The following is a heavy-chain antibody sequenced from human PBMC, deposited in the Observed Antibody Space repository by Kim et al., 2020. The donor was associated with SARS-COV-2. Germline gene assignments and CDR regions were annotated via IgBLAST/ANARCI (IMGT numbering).Heavy chain of an antibody. D-gene: IGHD4-17*01. CDR2: ISASGGGT. Sequence: GGSLRRSCTASGFAFSAYAMTWVRQVPGKGLEWVSGISASGGGTYYVDSVKGRFSISRDNSKNTVYMQMNSLRADDTAVYYCTPNSYGDPSDYWGQGTLVTVSS. J-gene: IGHJ4*02. V-gene: IGHV3-23*01. CDR3: TPNSYGDPSDY. CDR1: GFAFSAYA.